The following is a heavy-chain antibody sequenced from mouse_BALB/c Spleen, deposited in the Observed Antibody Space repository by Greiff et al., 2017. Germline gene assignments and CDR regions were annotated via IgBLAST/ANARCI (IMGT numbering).Heavy chain of an antibody. CDR1: GYTFTSYY. J-gene: IGHJ4*01. CDR2: INPSNGGT. D-gene: IGHD2-14*01. CDR3: TNGGYEAMDY. Sequence: QVQLQQSGAELVKPGASVKLSCKASGYTFTSYYMYWVKQRPGQGLEWIGEINPSNGGTNFNEKFKSKATLTVDKSSSTAYMQLSSLTSEDSAVYYCTNGGYEAMDYWGQGTSVTVSS. V-gene: IGHV1S81*02.